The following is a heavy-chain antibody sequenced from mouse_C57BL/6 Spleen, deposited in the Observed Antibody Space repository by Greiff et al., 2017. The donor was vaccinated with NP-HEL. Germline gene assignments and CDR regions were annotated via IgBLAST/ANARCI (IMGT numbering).Heavy chain of an antibody. Sequence: EVKLVESGGGLVQPGGSLKLSCAASGFTFSDYYMYWVRQTPEKRLEWVAYISNGGGSTYYPDTVKGRFTISRDNAKNTLYLQMSRLKSEDTAMYYCARHGGGMDDWGKGTTVTVSS. CDR2: ISNGGGST. D-gene: IGHD1-1*02. J-gene: IGHJ4*01. CDR3: ARHGGGMDD. CDR1: GFTFSDYY. V-gene: IGHV5-12*01.